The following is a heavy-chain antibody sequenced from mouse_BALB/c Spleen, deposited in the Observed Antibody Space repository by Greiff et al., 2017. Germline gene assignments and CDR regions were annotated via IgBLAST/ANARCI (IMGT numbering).Heavy chain of an antibody. J-gene: IGHJ2*01. Sequence: QVQLQQSGAELAKPGASVKMSCKASGYTFTSYWLHWVKQRPGHVLEWIGYINPSTGYTEYNQKFKDKATLTADKSSSTAYMQLSSLTSEDSAVYYCARHYGSSYDYWGQGTTRTVSA. CDR3: ARHYGSSYDY. V-gene: IGHV1-7*01. CDR1: GYTFTSYW. D-gene: IGHD1-1*01. CDR2: INPSTGYT.